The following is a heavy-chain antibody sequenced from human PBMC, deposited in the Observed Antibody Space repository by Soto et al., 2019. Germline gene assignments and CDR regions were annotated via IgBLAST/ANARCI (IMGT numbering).Heavy chain of an antibody. V-gene: IGHV4-4*07. CDR2: IYTSGST. CDR1: GGSISSYY. D-gene: IGHD3-3*01. CDR3: AREGYDFWSGSNPYYFDY. Sequence: PSETLSLTCTVSGGSISSYYWSWIRQPAGKGLEWIGRIYTSGSTNYNPSLKSRVTTSVDTSKNQFSLKLSSVTAADTAVYYCAREGYDFWSGSNPYYFDYWGQGTLVTVS. J-gene: IGHJ4*02.